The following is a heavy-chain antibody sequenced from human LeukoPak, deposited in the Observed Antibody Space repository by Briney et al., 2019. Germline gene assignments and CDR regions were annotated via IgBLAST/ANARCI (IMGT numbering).Heavy chain of an antibody. CDR3: AKGNYDFWSGPLDY. J-gene: IGHJ4*02. Sequence: GGSLRLSCAASGFTFDDYAMHWVRQAPGKGLEWVSGISWNSGSIGYADSVKGRFTISRDNAKNSLYLQMNSLRAEDMALYYCAKGNYDFWSGPLDYWGQGTLVTVSS. CDR1: GFTFDDYA. CDR2: ISWNSGSI. D-gene: IGHD3-3*01. V-gene: IGHV3-9*03.